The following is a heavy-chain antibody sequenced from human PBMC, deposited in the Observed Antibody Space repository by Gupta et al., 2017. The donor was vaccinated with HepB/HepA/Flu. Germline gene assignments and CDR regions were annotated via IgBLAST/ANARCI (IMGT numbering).Heavy chain of an antibody. CDR2: ISYDGSHE. Sequence: GKGLEWVAVISYDGSHEYYADSVKGRFTISRDNSKNTLYMQMNSLRAEDTAVYYCAKDLWSGYYTDLILGTWGQGTLVTVSS. V-gene: IGHV3-30*18. J-gene: IGHJ5*02. D-gene: IGHD3-3*01. CDR3: AKDLWSGYYTDLILGT.